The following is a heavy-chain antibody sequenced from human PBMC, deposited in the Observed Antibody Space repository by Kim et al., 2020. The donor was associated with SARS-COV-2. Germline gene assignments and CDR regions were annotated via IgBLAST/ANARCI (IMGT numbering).Heavy chain of an antibody. V-gene: IGHV3-33*01. Sequence: GGSLRLSCAASGFTFSSYGMHWVRQAPGKGLEWVALIWYDGSNKYYADSVKGRFTISRDNSKNTLYLQMNSLRAEDTAVYYCASALLVELGGLGYYYGMDVWGQGTTVTVSS. CDR3: ASALLVELGGLGYYYGMDV. CDR2: IWYDGSNK. D-gene: IGHD7-27*01. CDR1: GFTFSSYG. J-gene: IGHJ6*02.